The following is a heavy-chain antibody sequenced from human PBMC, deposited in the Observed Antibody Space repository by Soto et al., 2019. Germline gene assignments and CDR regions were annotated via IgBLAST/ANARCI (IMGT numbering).Heavy chain of an antibody. CDR1: GDSISSSNSH. D-gene: IGHD3-3*02. J-gene: IGHJ3*02. CDR3: VRYDRINMKPYSPEGFHI. V-gene: IGHV4-39*01. Sequence: SETLSLTCTVSGDSISSSNSHWGWTRQPPGKGLEYIGSVYYGGAIFYSGNIYYNPSLKSRVTISVDTSKNQSSLRLSSVTAADTGVYYCVRYDRINMKPYSPEGFHIWGQGTMVTVSS. CDR2: VYYGGAIFYSGNI.